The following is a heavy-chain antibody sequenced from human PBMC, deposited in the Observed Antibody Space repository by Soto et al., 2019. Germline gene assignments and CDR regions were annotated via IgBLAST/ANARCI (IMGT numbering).Heavy chain of an antibody. V-gene: IGHV1-18*01. D-gene: IGHD3-3*01. CDR3: ARGRGFWSGYSTDDDAFDI. CDR1: GYTFTSYG. Sequence: ASVKVSCKASGYTFTSYGISCVRQAPGQGLEWMGWISAYNGNTNYAQKLQGRVTMTTGTSTSTAYMELRSLRSDDTAVYYCARGRGFWSGYSTDDDAFDIWGQGTMVTVSS. CDR2: ISAYNGNT. J-gene: IGHJ3*02.